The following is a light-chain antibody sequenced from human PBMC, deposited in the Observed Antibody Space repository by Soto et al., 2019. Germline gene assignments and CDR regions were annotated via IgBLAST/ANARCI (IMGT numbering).Light chain of an antibody. CDR1: QSIDGW. CDR3: QQYKSFSLT. CDR2: KTS. Sequence: DIRMTQSPSTLSASVGDRVTITCRASQSIDGWLAWYQQKPGKAPNLLIYKTSNLESGVPSRFSGSGSGTEFSLTISSLQPDDFATYYCQQYKSFSLTFGGGTRVEVK. J-gene: IGKJ4*01. V-gene: IGKV1-5*03.